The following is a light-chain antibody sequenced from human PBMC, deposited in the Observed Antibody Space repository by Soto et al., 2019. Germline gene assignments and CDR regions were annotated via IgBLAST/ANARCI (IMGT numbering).Light chain of an antibody. CDR1: QTTNTF. Sequence: DIQMTQSXXXXSASVGDRVTXXXRASQTTNTFLNWYQQKPGKPPKLLIYAVSTLQSGVPSRFTGSGFGTXFTLTISSLQPEDXATYYCQQSSDTPWTFGQGTKVEIK. J-gene: IGKJ1*01. V-gene: IGKV1-39*01. CDR3: QQSSDTPWT. CDR2: AVS.